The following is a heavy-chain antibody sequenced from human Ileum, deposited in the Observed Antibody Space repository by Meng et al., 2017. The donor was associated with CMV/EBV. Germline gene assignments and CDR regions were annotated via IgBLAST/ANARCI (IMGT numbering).Heavy chain of an antibody. CDR1: GFSLSTSGVG. CDR3: ARQPVMAPHLAFDI. Sequence: SGPTLVKPTQTLTLTCTFSGFSLSTSGVGVGWIRQPPGKALEWLALIYWNDDKRYSPSLKSRLTITKDTSNNHVVLTMTNMDPVDTATYYCARQPVMAPHLAFDIWGQGTMVTVSS. D-gene: IGHD5-24*01. V-gene: IGHV2-5*01. CDR2: IYWNDDK. J-gene: IGHJ3*02.